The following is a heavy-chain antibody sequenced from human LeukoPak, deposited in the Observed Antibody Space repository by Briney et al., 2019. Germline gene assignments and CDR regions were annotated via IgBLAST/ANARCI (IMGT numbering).Heavy chain of an antibody. J-gene: IGHJ1*01. CDR2: IKSDGST. CDR3: ARAPSEIGGYYPEYFRH. D-gene: IGHD3-22*01. CDR1: GFTFSTYW. V-gene: IGHV3-74*01. Sequence: SGGSLRLSCAASGFTFSTYWMHWVRQAPGKGLVWVSRIKSDGSTNYADSVQGRFTISRDNAKNTVSLQMNSLRPEDTGVYYCARAPSEIGGYYPEYFRHWGQGTLVTVSS.